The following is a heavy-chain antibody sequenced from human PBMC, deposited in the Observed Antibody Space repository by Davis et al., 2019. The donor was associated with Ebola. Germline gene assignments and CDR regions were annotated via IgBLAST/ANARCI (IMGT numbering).Heavy chain of an antibody. D-gene: IGHD5-18*01. CDR2: MNPNSGNT. Sequence: ASVKVSCKASGYTFTSYDINWVRQATGQGLEWMGWMNPNSGNTGYAQKFQGRVTMTRNTSISTAYMELSSLRSEDTAVYYCARGSTWIQLWRRKPYYYYYYGMDVWGQGTTVTVSS. CDR3: ARGSTWIQLWRRKPYYYYYYGMDV. V-gene: IGHV1-8*01. CDR1: GYTFTSYD. J-gene: IGHJ6*01.